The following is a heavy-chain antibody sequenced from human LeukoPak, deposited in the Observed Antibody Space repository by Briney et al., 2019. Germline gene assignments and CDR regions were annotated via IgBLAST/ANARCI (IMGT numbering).Heavy chain of an antibody. CDR2: ISAYNGNT. D-gene: IGHD2-15*01. J-gene: IGHJ4*02. Sequence: GASVKASCKASGYTFTSYGISWVRQAPGQGLEWMGWISAYNGNTNYAQKLQGRVTMTTDTSTSTAYMELRSLRSDDTAVYYCARRYCSGGSCYFDYWGQGTLVTVSS. CDR1: GYTFTSYG. V-gene: IGHV1-18*01. CDR3: ARRYCSGGSCYFDY.